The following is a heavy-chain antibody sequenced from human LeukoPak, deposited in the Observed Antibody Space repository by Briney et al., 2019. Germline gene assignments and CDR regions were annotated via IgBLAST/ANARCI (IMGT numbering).Heavy chain of an antibody. CDR1: GFTFSSYA. D-gene: IGHD6-13*01. CDR2: ISGSGGST. V-gene: IGHV3-23*01. CDR3: ATYSSSWYCFDY. Sequence: GGSLRLSCAASGFTFSSYAMSWVRQAPGKGLEWVSAISGSGGSTYYADSVKGRFTISRDNSKNTLYLQMNSLRAEDAAVYYCATYSSSWYCFDYWGQGTLVTVSS. J-gene: IGHJ4*02.